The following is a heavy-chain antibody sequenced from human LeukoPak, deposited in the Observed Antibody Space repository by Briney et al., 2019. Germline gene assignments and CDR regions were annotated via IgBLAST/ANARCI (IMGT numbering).Heavy chain of an antibody. CDR1: GGSISSSSYY. Sequence: PSETLSLSCTVSGGSISSSSYYWGWIRQPPGKGLEWIGSIYYSGSTYYNPSLKSRATISVDTSKNQFSLKLSSVTAADTAVYYCARRDCGGDCYSGEIDYWGQGTLVTVSS. V-gene: IGHV4-39*01. D-gene: IGHD2-21*02. CDR2: IYYSGST. CDR3: ARRDCGGDCYSGEIDY. J-gene: IGHJ4*02.